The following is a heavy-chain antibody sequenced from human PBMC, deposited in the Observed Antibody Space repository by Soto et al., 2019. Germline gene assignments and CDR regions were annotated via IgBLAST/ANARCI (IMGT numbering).Heavy chain of an antibody. D-gene: IGHD6-19*01. V-gene: IGHV3-74*01. CDR1: GFTFSSYW. CDR3: ARCIAVAGSSYGMDV. Sequence: EVQLVESGGGLVQPGGSLRLSCAASGFTFSSYWMHWVRQAPGKGLVWVSRINSDGSSTSYADSVKGRFTISRDNAKNTLYLQMNCRRAEGTAVYYCARCIAVAGSSYGMDVWGQGTTVTVSS. CDR2: INSDGSST. J-gene: IGHJ6*02.